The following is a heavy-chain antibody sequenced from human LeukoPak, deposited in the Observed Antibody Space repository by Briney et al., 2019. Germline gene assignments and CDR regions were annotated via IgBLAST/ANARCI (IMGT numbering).Heavy chain of an antibody. D-gene: IGHD6-19*01. J-gene: IGHJ4*02. CDR1: GFTFSSYG. Sequence: GGSLRLSCAASGFTFSSYGMHWVRQAPGKGLEWVAVISYDGSNKYYADSVKGRFTISRDNSKNTLYLQMNSLRAEDTAVYYCARGSSGWLSDYFDYWGQGTLVTVSS. V-gene: IGHV3-30*19. CDR2: ISYDGSNK. CDR3: ARGSSGWLSDYFDY.